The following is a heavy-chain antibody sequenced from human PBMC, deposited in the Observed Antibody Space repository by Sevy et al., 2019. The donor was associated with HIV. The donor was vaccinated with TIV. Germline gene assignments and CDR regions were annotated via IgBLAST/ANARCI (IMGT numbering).Heavy chain of an antibody. CDR1: GFTFSDYY. CDR3: ARVGADIVVVPAAIGEFDY. V-gene: IGHV3-11*06. CDR2: ISSSSSYT. J-gene: IGHJ4*02. Sequence: GGSLRLSCAASGFTFSDYYMSWIRQAPGKGLEWVSYISSSSSYTNYADSVKGRFTISRDNAKNSLYLKMNSLRAEDTAVYYCARVGADIVVVPAAIGEFDYWGQGTLVTVSS. D-gene: IGHD2-2*01.